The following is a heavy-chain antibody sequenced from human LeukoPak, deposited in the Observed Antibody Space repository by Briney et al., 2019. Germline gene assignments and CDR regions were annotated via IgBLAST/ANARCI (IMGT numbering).Heavy chain of an antibody. J-gene: IGHJ4*02. CDR2: IRYDGSNK. CDR3: AKNDYGDYGIRIDY. V-gene: IGHV3-30*02. D-gene: IGHD4-17*01. CDR1: GFTFSSYG. Sequence: GGSLRLSCAASGFTFSSYGMHWVRQAPGKGLEWVAFIRYDGSNKYYADSVKGRFTISRDNSKNTLYLQMNSPRAEDTAVYYCAKNDYGDYGIRIDYWGQGTLVTVSS.